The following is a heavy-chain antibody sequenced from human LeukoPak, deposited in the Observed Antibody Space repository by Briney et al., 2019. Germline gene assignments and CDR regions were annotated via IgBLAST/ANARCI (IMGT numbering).Heavy chain of an antibody. J-gene: IGHJ4*02. CDR1: GYTFSSYW. CDR3: ARLGEKADFDY. CDR2: IKQDGSES. V-gene: IGHV3-7*01. D-gene: IGHD3-16*01. Sequence: PGGSLRLSCAASGYTFSSYWMSWVRQAPGKGLEWVANIKQDGSESYYVDYVKGRFTFSRDNAKNSLYLQINSLRAEDTAVYYCARLGEKADFDYWGQGTLVTVSS.